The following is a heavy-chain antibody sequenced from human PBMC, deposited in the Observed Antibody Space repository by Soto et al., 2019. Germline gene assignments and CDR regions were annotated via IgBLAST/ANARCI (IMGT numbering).Heavy chain of an antibody. D-gene: IGHD3-22*01. CDR2: ISAYNGNT. CDR3: ARNSEIVVARDNWFDP. Sequence: QVQLVQSGAEVKKPGASVKVSCKASGYTFTSYGISWVRQAPGQGLEWMGWISAYNGNTNYAQKLQGRVTMTTDTSTNTAYMELRSLRSDDTAVYYCARNSEIVVARDNWFDPWGQGTLVTVSS. J-gene: IGHJ5*02. V-gene: IGHV1-18*04. CDR1: GYTFTSYG.